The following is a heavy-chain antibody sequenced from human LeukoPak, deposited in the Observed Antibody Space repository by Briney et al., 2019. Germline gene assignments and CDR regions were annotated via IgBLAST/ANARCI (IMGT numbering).Heavy chain of an antibody. J-gene: IGHJ4*02. Sequence: GGSLRLSCAASGFTFSNYAMSWVRQAPGKGLEWVSSINGRGGSTYYADSVKGRCTISRDNSKNTLYLQMNSLRAEDTALYYCARGDCSGGSCYLSLTTIDYWGQGTLVTVSS. CDR2: INGRGGST. CDR1: GFTFSNYA. V-gene: IGHV3-23*01. D-gene: IGHD2-15*01. CDR3: ARGDCSGGSCYLSLTTIDY.